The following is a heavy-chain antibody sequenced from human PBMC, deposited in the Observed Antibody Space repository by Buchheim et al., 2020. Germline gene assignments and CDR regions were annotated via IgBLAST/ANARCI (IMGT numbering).Heavy chain of an antibody. CDR1: GGSFSGYY. V-gene: IGHV4-34*01. CDR2: INHSGST. J-gene: IGHJ4*02. Sequence: QVQLQQWGAGLLKPSETLSLTCAVYGGSFSGYYWSWIRKPPGKGLEWIGEINHSGSTNYNPSLKSRVTISVDTSKNQSSLKLSSVTAADTAVYYCASLSPNTRLFGYWGQGTL. D-gene: IGHD3-10*02. CDR3: ASLSPNTRLFGY.